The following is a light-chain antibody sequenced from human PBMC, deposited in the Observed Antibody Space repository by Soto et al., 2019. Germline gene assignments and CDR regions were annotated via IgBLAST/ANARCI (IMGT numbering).Light chain of an antibody. Sequence: EILMTQSPATLSVSPGERATLSCRASQSVDSNLAWYQQKPGQAPRLLIYGASTRATGISARFSGSGSGTEFTLTISSLQSEDFGVYYCQQHGTTFGQGTKVDIK. V-gene: IGKV3-15*01. CDR3: QQHGTT. CDR1: QSVDSN. J-gene: IGKJ1*01. CDR2: GAS.